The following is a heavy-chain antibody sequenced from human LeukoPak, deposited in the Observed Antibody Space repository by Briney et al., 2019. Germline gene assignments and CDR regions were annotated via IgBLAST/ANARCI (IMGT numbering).Heavy chain of an antibody. CDR1: GGPISNYY. CDR2: IYYSGTT. V-gene: IGHV4-59*08. CDR3: ARRGGRRYYGSGTYFNDYYFDY. D-gene: IGHD3-10*01. J-gene: IGHJ4*02. Sequence: SHTLSLTCTVSGGPISNYYWSWVRQPPGKGLEWIGYIYYSGTTNYNPSLESRVTISVDTSKNQFSLNLSSVTAADTAVYYCARRGGRRYYGSGTYFNDYYFDYWGQGTLVTVSS.